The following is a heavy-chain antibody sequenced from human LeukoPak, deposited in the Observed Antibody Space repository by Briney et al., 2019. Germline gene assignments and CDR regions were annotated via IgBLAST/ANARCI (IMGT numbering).Heavy chain of an antibody. J-gene: IGHJ6*02. CDR3: ARDHKGGYGSGSYYSPRRAGPYGIDV. V-gene: IGHV3-66*01. Sequence: GGSLRLSCAASGFTVSSNYMSWVRQAPGQGLEWVSIIYSGGGTNYPDSVRGRFTISRDNSKNTLFLQMNSLRAEDPAVYYFARDHKGGYGSGSYYSPRRAGPYGIDVWGQGTPVTVSS. CDR1: GFTVSSNY. D-gene: IGHD3-10*01. CDR2: IYSGGGT.